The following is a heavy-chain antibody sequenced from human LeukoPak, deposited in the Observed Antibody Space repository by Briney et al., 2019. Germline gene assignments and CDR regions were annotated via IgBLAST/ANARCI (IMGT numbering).Heavy chain of an antibody. V-gene: IGHV1-69*05. CDR3: AAGDNNDAFDI. D-gene: IGHD3-16*01. CDR1: GGTFSSYA. Sequence: GASVKVSCKASGGTFSSYAISWVRQAPGQGLEWMGRIIPIFGTANYAQKFQGRVTITTDESTSTAYMELSGLRSEDTAVYYCAAGDNNDAFDIWGQGTMVTVSS. CDR2: IIPIFGTA. J-gene: IGHJ3*02.